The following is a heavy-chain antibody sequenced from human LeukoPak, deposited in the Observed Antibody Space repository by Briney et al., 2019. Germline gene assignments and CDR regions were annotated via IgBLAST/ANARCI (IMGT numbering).Heavy chain of an antibody. Sequence: PGGSLRLSCAASGYTFSHYSMNWVRQSPGKGLEWISSVDGVSDTIYYADSVKGRFTISRDNAKNSLSLQMTNLRVEGTAIYYCARDFTARNYFDPWGQGTLVTVSS. CDR1: GYTFSHYS. V-gene: IGHV3-21*01. J-gene: IGHJ4*02. CDR3: ARDFTARNYFDP. D-gene: IGHD2-21*02. CDR2: VDGVSDTI.